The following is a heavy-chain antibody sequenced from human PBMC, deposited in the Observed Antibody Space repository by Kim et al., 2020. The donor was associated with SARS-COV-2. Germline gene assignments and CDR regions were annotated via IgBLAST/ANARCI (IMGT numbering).Heavy chain of an antibody. Sequence: GGSLRLSCAASGFTFSSYGMHWVRQAPGKGLEWVAVIWYDGSNKYYADSVKGRFTISRDNSKNTLYLQMNSLRAEDTAVYYCARLYYYGSGAGMDVWGPGTTVTVSS. J-gene: IGHJ6*02. CDR2: IWYDGSNK. V-gene: IGHV3-33*01. D-gene: IGHD3-10*01. CDR3: ARLYYYGSGAGMDV. CDR1: GFTFSSYG.